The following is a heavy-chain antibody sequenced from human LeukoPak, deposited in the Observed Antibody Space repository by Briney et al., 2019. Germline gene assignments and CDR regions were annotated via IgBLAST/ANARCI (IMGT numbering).Heavy chain of an antibody. CDR2: ISGSGGST. D-gene: IGHD1-26*01. Sequence: GGSLRLSCAASGFTFSSYAMSWVRQAPGKGLEWVSAISGSGGSTYYADSVKGRFTISRDNSKNTLYLQMNSLRAEATSVYYCAKGREWGLPSSAFDIWGQGTMVTVSS. J-gene: IGHJ3*02. CDR1: GFTFSSYA. V-gene: IGHV3-23*01. CDR3: AKGREWGLPSSAFDI.